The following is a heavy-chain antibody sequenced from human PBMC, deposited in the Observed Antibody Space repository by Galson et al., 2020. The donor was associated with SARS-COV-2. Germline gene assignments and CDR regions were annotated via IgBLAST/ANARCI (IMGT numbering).Heavy chain of an antibody. V-gene: IGHV4-30-2*01. Sequence: SETLSLTCAVSGTSISSGSYSWTWIRPPPRKGLQWIAYPSHSARTYYNPSLKSRVTISGDRSKNQFSLRLSSVTAADTAVYYCARLHYGEYAPEAFDIWGPGTRVTVAS. D-gene: IGHD4-17*01. CDR2: PSHSART. CDR1: GTSISSGSYS. J-gene: IGHJ3*02. CDR3: ARLHYGEYAPEAFDI.